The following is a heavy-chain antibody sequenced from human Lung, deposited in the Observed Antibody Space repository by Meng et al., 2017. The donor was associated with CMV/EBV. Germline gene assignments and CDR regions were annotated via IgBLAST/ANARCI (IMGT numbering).Heavy chain of an antibody. D-gene: IGHD4-17*01. CDR2: IKYDGSEK. CDR1: GFTFSSYW. J-gene: IGHJ4*02. V-gene: IGHV3-7*01. CDR3: ARDLHGDLNY. Sequence: ESXKISCAASGFTFSSYWMAWVRQAPGKGLEWVANIKYDGSEKYYVDSVKGRFSISRDNGKNSLYLQMNSLRVEDTALYYCARDLHGDLNYWGQGTLVTVSS.